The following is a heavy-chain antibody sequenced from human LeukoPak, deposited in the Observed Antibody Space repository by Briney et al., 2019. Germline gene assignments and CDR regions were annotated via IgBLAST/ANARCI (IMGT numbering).Heavy chain of an antibody. CDR2: ISAYNGNT. CDR1: GYTFTSYD. Sequence: ASVKVSCKASGYTFTSYDISWVRQAPGQGLEWMGWISAYNGNTNYAQKLQGRVTMTTDTSTSTAYMELRSLRSDDTAVYYCARDGEGGYCSSTSCYYAFDIWGQGTMVTVSS. V-gene: IGHV1-18*01. J-gene: IGHJ3*02. CDR3: ARDGEGGYCSSTSCYYAFDI. D-gene: IGHD2-2*01.